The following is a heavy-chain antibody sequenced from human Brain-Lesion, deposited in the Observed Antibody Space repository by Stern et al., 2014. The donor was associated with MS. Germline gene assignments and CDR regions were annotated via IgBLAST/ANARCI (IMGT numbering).Heavy chain of an antibody. J-gene: IGHJ4*02. Sequence: VQLGQSGGGLVQPGGSLRLSCAASGFTFSSYSMNWVRQAPGKGLDWVSYITSSSNTIYYADSVKGRFTISRDNAKNSLYLQMNSLRDEDTAVYYCARETSSLWFGELPADYWGQGTLVTVSS. CDR2: ITSSSNTI. V-gene: IGHV3-48*02. CDR3: ARETSSLWFGELPADY. D-gene: IGHD3-10*01. CDR1: GFTFSSYS.